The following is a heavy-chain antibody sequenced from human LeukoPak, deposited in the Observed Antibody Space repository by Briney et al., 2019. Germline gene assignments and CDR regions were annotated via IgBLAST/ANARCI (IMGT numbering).Heavy chain of an antibody. CDR3: AGRPTGYSSGYIH. CDR2: ISGSGGST. V-gene: IGHV3-23*01. J-gene: IGHJ4*02. CDR1: GFTFSSYA. Sequence: GGSLRLSCAASGFTFSSYAMSWVRQAPGKGLEWVSAISGSGGSTYYADSVKGRFTISRDNSENIVYLQMNNLRVEDTAVYYCAGRPTGYSSGYIHWGQGTLVTVSS. D-gene: IGHD5-18*01.